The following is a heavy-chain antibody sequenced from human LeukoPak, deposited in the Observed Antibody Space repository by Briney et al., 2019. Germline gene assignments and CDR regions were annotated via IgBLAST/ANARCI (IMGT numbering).Heavy chain of an antibody. CDR3: AVSAAALFDP. CDR1: GDSISSYY. D-gene: IGHD6-6*01. Sequence: PSETLSLTCTVSGDSISSYYWSWIRQPPGKGLEWIGYIYSSGSTTYNPSLKSRVTISVDTSKNQFSLKLRSVTAADTAVYYCAVSAAALFDPWGQGTLVTASS. V-gene: IGHV4-59*01. J-gene: IGHJ5*02. CDR2: IYSSGST.